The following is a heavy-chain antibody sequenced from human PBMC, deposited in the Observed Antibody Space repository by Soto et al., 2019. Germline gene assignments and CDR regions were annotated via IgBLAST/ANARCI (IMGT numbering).Heavy chain of an antibody. D-gene: IGHD3-22*01. V-gene: IGHV4-34*01. CDR2: INHSGST. Sequence: PSETLSRTCAVYCGSFSGYYWSWIRQPPWKGLEWIVEINHSGSTSANPDLKSRVTISVDTSKHQSSLKLSSATAADTAVYYGARDSYDSNGYLGYWAQGTMVTVSS. J-gene: IGHJ4*02. CDR3: ARDSYDSNGYLGY. CDR1: CGSFSGYY.